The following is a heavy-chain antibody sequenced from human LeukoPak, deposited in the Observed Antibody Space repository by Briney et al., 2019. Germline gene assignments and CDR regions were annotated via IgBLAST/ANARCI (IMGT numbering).Heavy chain of an antibody. V-gene: IGHV3-21*01. Sequence: GGSLRLSCAASAFTFNSYSMSWVRQAPGKGLEWVASITSTSVSTYYADSVKGRFTISRDNAKNSLYLQMNSLRAEDTAVYYCARVTGYMIEDYFDYWGQGTLVTVSS. CDR1: AFTFNSYS. J-gene: IGHJ4*02. CDR2: ITSTSVST. D-gene: IGHD3-22*01. CDR3: ARVTGYMIEDYFDY.